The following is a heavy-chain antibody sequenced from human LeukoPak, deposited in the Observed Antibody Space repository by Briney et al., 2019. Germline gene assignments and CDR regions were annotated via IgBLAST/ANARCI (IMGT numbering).Heavy chain of an antibody. CDR3: AKWDDGSGYYGDP. V-gene: IGHV3-23*01. CDR1: GFTFTYA. CDR2: ISGTGSGGST. D-gene: IGHD3-22*01. Sequence: GGSLRPSCAASGFTFTYAMSWVRQAPGKGLEWVSSISGTGSGGSTYYADSVKGRFTVSRDNPKNTVYLQMNSLRAEDTAVYYCAKWDDGSGYYGDPWGQGTLVTVSS. J-gene: IGHJ5*02.